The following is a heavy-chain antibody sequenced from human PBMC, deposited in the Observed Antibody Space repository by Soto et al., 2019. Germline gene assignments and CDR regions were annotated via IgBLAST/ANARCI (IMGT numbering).Heavy chain of an antibody. CDR2: IDPSDSQT. D-gene: IGHD3-22*01. V-gene: IGHV5-10-1*01. CDR1: GYSFAGYW. J-gene: IGHJ4*02. Sequence: GESLKIFCKGSGYSFAGYWITWVRQKPGKGLEWMGRIDPSDSQTYYSPSFRGHVTISATKSITTVFLQWSSLRAPDTAMYYCARQIYDSDTGPNFQYYFDSWGQGTPVTVSS. CDR3: ARQIYDSDTGPNFQYYFDS.